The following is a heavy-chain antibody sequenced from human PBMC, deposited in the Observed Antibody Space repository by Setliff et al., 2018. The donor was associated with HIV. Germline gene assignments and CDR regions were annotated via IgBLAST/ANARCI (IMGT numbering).Heavy chain of an antibody. CDR1: GYTFTSYA. CDR2: INAGNGNT. V-gene: IGHV1-3*01. D-gene: IGHD6-13*01. J-gene: IGHJ4*02. CDR3: ARGGTAAAGYLDN. Sequence: ASVKVSCKASGYTFTSYAMHWVRQAPGQRLEWMGWINAGNGNTKYSQKFQGRVTITRDTSKKQFSVKLSSVTAADTAVYYCARGGTAAAGYLDNWGQGTPVTVSS.